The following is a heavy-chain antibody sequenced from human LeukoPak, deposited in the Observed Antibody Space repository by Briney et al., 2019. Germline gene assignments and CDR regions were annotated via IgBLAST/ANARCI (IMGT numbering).Heavy chain of an antibody. V-gene: IGHV3-74*01. D-gene: IGHD5-24*01. CDR3: ARDGSAYNLDY. CDR1: GFTFSPAW. CDR2: INNDESYI. Sequence: GGSLRLSCAASGFTFSPAWMHWVRQAPGKGLEWVSRINNDESYINYADSVKGRFTTSRDNAKNTVNLQMNSLRAEDTAVYFCARDGSAYNLDYWGQGVQVTVSP. J-gene: IGHJ4*02.